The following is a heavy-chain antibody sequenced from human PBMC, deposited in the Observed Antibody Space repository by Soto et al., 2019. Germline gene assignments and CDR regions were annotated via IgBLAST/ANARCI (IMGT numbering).Heavy chain of an antibody. J-gene: IGHJ6*02. Sequence: GGSLRLSCAASGFAFGNYGMHWVRQAPGKGLEWLAVMSFDTINKNYGDSVRGRFTISRDNSKNTVYLQMSSLRAEDTAVYYCAKDGKRYDYVWGGFRPGKRYSYHGMDVWGQGITVTVSS. D-gene: IGHD3-16*02. CDR2: MSFDTINK. CDR3: AKDGKRYDYVWGGFRPGKRYSYHGMDV. V-gene: IGHV3-30*18. CDR1: GFAFGNYG.